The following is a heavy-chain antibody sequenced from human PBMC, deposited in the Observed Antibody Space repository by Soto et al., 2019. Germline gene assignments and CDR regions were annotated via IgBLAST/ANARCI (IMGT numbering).Heavy chain of an antibody. CDR1: GGTFSSYT. CDR2: IIPILGIA. J-gene: IGHJ3*02. Sequence: QVQLVQSGAEVKKPGSSVKVSCKASGGTFSSYTISWVRQAPGQGLEWMGRIIPILGIANYAQKFQGRVTITADKSTSTGYMELSSLRSEDTAVYYCASSALYDCSSTSCYPDIWGQGTMVTVSS. D-gene: IGHD2-2*01. CDR3: ASSALYDCSSTSCYPDI. V-gene: IGHV1-69*02.